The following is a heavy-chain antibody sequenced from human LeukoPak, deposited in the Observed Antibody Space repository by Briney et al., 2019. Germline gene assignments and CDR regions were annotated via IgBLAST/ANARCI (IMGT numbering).Heavy chain of an antibody. Sequence: SETLSLTCTVSGGSISSSSYYWGWIRQPPGKGLEWIGSIYYSGSTYYNPSLKSRVTISVDTSKNQFSLKLSSVTAADTAVYYCARGIVVVPAAMVIGWFDPWGQGTLVTVSS. CDR1: GGSISSSSYY. CDR2: IYYSGST. D-gene: IGHD2-2*01. J-gene: IGHJ5*02. CDR3: ARGIVVVPAAMVIGWFDP. V-gene: IGHV4-39*07.